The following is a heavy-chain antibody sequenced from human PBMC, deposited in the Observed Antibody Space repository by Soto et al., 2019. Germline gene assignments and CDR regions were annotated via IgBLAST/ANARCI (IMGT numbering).Heavy chain of an antibody. CDR3: ARDGAYCSGTGCRHYYHYMDF. D-gene: IGHD2-2*01. J-gene: IGHJ6*03. Sequence: GGSLILSCAASGFSFSDYSVNWVRQAPGKGLEWVSSISGSTSYIYYADSLKGRFTVSRDNAEKSLYLQMNSLRAEDTAVYYCARDGAYCSGTGCRHYYHYMDFWGKGTTVTVSS. CDR1: GFSFSDYS. CDR2: ISGSTSYI. V-gene: IGHV3-21*01.